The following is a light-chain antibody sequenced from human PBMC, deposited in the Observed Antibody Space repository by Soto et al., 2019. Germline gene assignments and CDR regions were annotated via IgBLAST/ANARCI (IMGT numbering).Light chain of an antibody. Sequence: EIVLTQSPATLSLSPGDRATLSCGASQSVRSSYVAWYQQKAGLAPRLLIYDGSSRASGIPDRFSGSGSGTDFTLPIGRLEPEVFALYYCQQYDNSAPLSFGGGTKV. J-gene: IGKJ4*01. CDR2: DGS. CDR1: QSVRSSY. CDR3: QQYDNSAPLS. V-gene: IGKV3D-20*01.